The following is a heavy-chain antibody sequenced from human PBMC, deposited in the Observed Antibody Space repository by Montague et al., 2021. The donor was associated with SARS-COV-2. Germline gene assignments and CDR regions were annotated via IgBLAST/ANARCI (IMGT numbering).Heavy chain of an antibody. CDR2: ISGSGGLT. D-gene: IGHD2-15*01. Sequence: SLRLSLSASGFTFSSYGMSWVRQAPGLGLEWVSAISGSGGLTYYADSVKGRFTISRDNSKNTLYLRMNSLRAEDTAVYYCAKEDYCRGGTCYSGNFDYWGHGALVTASS. V-gene: IGHV3-23*01. CDR1: GFTFSSYG. J-gene: IGHJ4*01. CDR3: AKEDYCRGGTCYSGNFDY.